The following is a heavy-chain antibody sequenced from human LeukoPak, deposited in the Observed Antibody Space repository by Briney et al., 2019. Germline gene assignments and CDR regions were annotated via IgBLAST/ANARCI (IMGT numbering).Heavy chain of an antibody. CDR1: GFTFSSYG. V-gene: IGHV3-33*01. CDR2: IWYDGSNK. J-gene: IGHJ6*02. D-gene: IGHD3/OR15-3a*01. CDR3: VSLDGVYYYHMDV. Sequence: GRSLRLSCAASGFTFSSYGMHWVRQAPGKGLEWVAVIWYDGSNKYYADSVKGRFTISRDNSKNTLYLQMNSLRAEDSAVYYCVSLDGVYYYHMDVWGQGTTVIVS.